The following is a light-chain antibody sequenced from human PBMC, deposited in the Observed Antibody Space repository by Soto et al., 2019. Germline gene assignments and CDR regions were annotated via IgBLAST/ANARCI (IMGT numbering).Light chain of an antibody. Sequence: EIVMSQSPATLSVSAGERATLSCRASQSIGNFLAWYQQKPGQPPRLLIYAASTRATGIPDRFTGSGSGTDFALTISRLEPEDFGVYYCQQYGDSPLTSGPGTKVDIK. CDR1: QSIGNF. CDR3: QQYGDSPLT. V-gene: IGKV3D-15*02. J-gene: IGKJ3*01. CDR2: AAS.